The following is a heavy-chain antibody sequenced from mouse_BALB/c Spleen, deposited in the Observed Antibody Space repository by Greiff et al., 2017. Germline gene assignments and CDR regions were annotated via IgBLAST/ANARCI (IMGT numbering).Heavy chain of an antibody. CDR1: GYAFTNYW. D-gene: IGHD2-1*01. J-gene: IGHJ2*01. CDR3: ARGYGNYLDY. CDR2: IYPGSGNT. V-gene: IGHV1-63*01. Sequence: VKLQESGAELVRPGTSVKISCKASGYAFTNYWLGWVKQRPGHGLEWIGDIYPGSGNTYYNEKFKGKATLTADKSSSTAYMQLSSLTSEDSAVYFCARGYGNYLDYWGQGTTLTVSS.